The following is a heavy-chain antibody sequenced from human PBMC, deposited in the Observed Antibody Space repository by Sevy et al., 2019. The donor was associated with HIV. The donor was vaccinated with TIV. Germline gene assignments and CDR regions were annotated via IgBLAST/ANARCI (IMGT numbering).Heavy chain of an antibody. CDR3: ATDKDYYDSSGYYHRYFDY. D-gene: IGHD3-22*01. CDR2: FDPEDGET. V-gene: IGHV1-24*01. Sequence: ASVKVSCKVPGYTLTELSMHWVRQAPGKGLEWMGGFDPEDGETIYAQKFQGRVTMTEDTSTDTAYMELSSLRSEDTAVYYCATDKDYYDSSGYYHRYFDYWGQGTLVTVSS. CDR1: GYTLTELS. J-gene: IGHJ4*02.